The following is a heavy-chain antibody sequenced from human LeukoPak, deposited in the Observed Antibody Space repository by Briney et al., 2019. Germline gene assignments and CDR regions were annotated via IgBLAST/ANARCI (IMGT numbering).Heavy chain of an antibody. Sequence: KSSETLSLTCAVSGDSFSSHYGTWIRQSPGTGLEWIGYTSHIGRTNYNPSLKSRVTISIDTSKNQFSLKLRYVTAAETAVYYCARDLVTVTKGFDIWGQGTMVSVSS. J-gene: IGHJ3*02. CDR1: GDSFSSHY. D-gene: IGHD4-17*01. CDR3: ARDLVTVTKGFDI. CDR2: TSHIGRT. V-gene: IGHV4-59*11.